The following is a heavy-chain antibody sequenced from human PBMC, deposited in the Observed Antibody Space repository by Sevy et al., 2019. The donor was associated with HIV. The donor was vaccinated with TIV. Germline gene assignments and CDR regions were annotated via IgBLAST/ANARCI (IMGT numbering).Heavy chain of an antibody. V-gene: IGHV4-39*01. CDR1: GGSISSSSYY. Sequence: SETLSLTCTVSGGSISSSSYYWGWIRQAPGKGLEWIGSIYYSGSTYYNPSLKSRVTISVDTSKNQFSLKLSSVTAAATAVYYCARLWVICGGDCYSGRWFDPWGQGTLVTVSS. D-gene: IGHD2-21*01. CDR3: ARLWVICGGDCYSGRWFDP. J-gene: IGHJ5*02. CDR2: IYYSGST.